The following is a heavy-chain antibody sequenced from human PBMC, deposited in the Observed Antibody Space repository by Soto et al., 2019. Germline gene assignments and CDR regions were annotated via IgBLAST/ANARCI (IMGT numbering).Heavy chain of an antibody. CDR2: IYYSGST. D-gene: IGHD4-17*01. CDR1: GGSISSCDYY. V-gene: IGHV4-30-4*01. CDR3: ARGDYGDYDSTIDY. Sequence: SETLSLTCTVSGGSISSCDYYWSWIRQPPGKGLEWIGYIYYSGSTYYNPSLKSRVTISVDTSKNQFSLKLSSVTAADTAVYYCARGDYGDYDSTIDYWGQGTLVTVSS. J-gene: IGHJ4*02.